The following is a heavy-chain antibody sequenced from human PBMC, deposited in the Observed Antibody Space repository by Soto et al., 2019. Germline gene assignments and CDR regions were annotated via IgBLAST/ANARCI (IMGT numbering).Heavy chain of an antibody. V-gene: IGHV2-5*02. CDR1: GFSLSATGVG. CDR3: AHRHGATSGTVDY. CDR2: IYWDDDK. J-gene: IGHJ4*02. Sequence: QITLKESGPTLVKPTQTLTLTCTFSGFSLSATGVGVGWIRQPPEKALEWLALIYWDDDKLYSPSLKNRLTITNDTSKNQVVLTMTNMDPVDTAPFYCAHRHGATSGTVDYGGQGALVTVS. D-gene: IGHD1-26*01.